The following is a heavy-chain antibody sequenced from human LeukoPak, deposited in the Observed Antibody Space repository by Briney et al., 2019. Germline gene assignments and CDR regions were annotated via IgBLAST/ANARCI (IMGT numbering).Heavy chain of an antibody. CDR1: GFPFSDYW. J-gene: IGHJ4*02. CDR2: ISSDGSRV. Sequence: PGGSLRLSCAASGFPFSDYWMHWVRQAPGKGLVWVSRISSDGSRVTYADSVKGRFTISRDNAKNTLYLQMNSLRAEDTAVYYCARRAGAYSHPYDYWGQGTLVTVSS. D-gene: IGHD4/OR15-4a*01. CDR3: ARRAGAYSHPYDY. V-gene: IGHV3-74*01.